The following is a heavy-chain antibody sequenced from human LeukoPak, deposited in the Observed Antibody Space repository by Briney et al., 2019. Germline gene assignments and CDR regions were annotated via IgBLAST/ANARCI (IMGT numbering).Heavy chain of an antibody. V-gene: IGHV4-59*12. Sequence: SETLSLTCTVSGGSISSYYWSWLRQPPGKGLEWLGYIYYSGSTNYNPSLKSRVTISVDRSKNQFSLKLSSVTAADTAVYYCAGVVPAAPLNWFDPGGQGTLVTVSS. D-gene: IGHD2-2*01. CDR1: GGSISSYY. CDR2: IYYSGST. CDR3: AGVVPAAPLNWFDP. J-gene: IGHJ5*02.